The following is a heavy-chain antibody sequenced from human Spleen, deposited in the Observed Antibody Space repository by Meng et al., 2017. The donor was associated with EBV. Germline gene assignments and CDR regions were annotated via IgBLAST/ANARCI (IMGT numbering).Heavy chain of an antibody. J-gene: IGHJ4*02. CDR3: ASYTSKGYALDY. V-gene: IGHV3-11*04. CDR2: ISGSSSTI. D-gene: IGHD5-12*01. Sequence: QGQLVVSGGDWVKPGGYLRLSCVASGFTFSDSYMAWIRQTPGKGLEWLGYISGSSSTIYYAHSVRGRFTISRDNAKDSVYLQMDSLRAEDTAVYYCASYTSKGYALDYWGRGTLVTVSS. CDR1: GFTFSDSY.